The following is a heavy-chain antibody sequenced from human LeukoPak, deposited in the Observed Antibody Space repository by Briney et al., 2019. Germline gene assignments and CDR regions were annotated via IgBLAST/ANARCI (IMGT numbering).Heavy chain of an antibody. J-gene: IGHJ6*02. Sequence: ASVKVSCKASGYTFTSYDINWVRQATGQGLEWMGWMNPNSGNTGYAQKFQGRVTMTRNTSISTAYMELSSLRFEDTAVYYCARSPYYYDSRRTYYYYYGMDVWGQGTTVTVSS. CDR2: MNPNSGNT. CDR3: ARSPYYYDSRRTYYYYYGMDV. V-gene: IGHV1-8*02. CDR1: GYTFTSYD. D-gene: IGHD3-22*01.